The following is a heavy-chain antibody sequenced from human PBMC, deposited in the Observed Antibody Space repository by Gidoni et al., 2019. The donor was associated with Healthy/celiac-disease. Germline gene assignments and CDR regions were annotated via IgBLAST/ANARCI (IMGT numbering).Heavy chain of an antibody. CDR1: GYNFTSYG. J-gene: IGHJ4*02. Sequence: QVQLVQSGAEVKKPGASVKVSCKASGYNFTSYGIRWVRQAPGQGLEWMGWISAYNGNTNYAQKLQGRVTMTTDTSTSTAYMELRSRRFDDTAVYYCARDSRPIVVVTAIYPQLDYWGQGTLVTVSS. V-gene: IGHV1-18*01. D-gene: IGHD2-21*02. CDR3: ARDSRPIVVVTAIYPQLDY. CDR2: ISAYNGNT.